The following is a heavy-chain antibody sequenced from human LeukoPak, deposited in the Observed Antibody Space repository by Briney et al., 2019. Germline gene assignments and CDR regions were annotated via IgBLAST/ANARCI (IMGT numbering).Heavy chain of an antibody. J-gene: IGHJ6*02. CDR2: IYSGGST. CDR1: GFTVSSNY. CDR3: AKAFPSLYYGMDV. V-gene: IGHV3-53*05. Sequence: GGSLRLSCAASGFTVSSNYMSWVRQAPGKGLEWVSVIYSGGSTYYADSVKGRFTISRDNSKNTLYLQMNSLRAEDTAVYYCAKAFPSLYYGMDVWGQGTTVTVSS. D-gene: IGHD6-6*01.